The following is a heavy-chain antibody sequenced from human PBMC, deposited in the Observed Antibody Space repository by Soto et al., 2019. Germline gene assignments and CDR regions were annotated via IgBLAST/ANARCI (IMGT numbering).Heavy chain of an antibody. CDR1: GGSISSSSYY. CDR3: ARHDDCSGGSCYSEFPDYFDY. CDR2: IYYSGST. D-gene: IGHD2-15*01. J-gene: IGHJ4*02. Sequence: SETLSLPCTVSGGSISSSSYYWGWIRQPPGKGLEWIGSIYYSGSTYYNPSLKSRVTISVDTSKNQFSLKLSSVTAADTAVYYCARHDDCSGGSCYSEFPDYFDYWGQGTLVTVSS. V-gene: IGHV4-39*01.